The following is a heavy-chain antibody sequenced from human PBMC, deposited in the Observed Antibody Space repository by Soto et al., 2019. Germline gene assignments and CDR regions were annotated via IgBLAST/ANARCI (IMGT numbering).Heavy chain of an antibody. D-gene: IGHD2-2*01. Sequence: QVQLVQSGAEIKKPGASVKVSCKASGYTFTDYGISWVRQAPGQGIEWMGWITAYNSNTKYAQEFQGRVTMTTDTSTSTVYMDLRSLTSDDTAVYYCAREWCSNTGCAGVDYWGQGTLVTVSS. CDR2: ITAYNSNT. CDR3: AREWCSNTGCAGVDY. V-gene: IGHV1-18*01. J-gene: IGHJ4*02. CDR1: GYTFTDYG.